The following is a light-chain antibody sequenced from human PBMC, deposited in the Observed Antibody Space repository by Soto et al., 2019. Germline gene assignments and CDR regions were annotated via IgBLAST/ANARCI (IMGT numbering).Light chain of an antibody. V-gene: IGKV3-15*01. CDR2: GTS. CDR3: QQSNNWPPR. CDR1: QSVSSN. J-gene: IGKJ4*01. Sequence: IVMTQSPATLSVSPGERATLSCRASQSVSSNLAWYQQKPGQAPRLLIYGTSTRATGIPARFSGSGSGREFTLTISSLQSEDFAVYYCQQSNNWPPRFGGGTKVEIK.